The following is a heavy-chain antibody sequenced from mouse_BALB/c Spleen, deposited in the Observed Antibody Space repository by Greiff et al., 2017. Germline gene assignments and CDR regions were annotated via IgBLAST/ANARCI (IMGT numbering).Heavy chain of an antibody. CDR2: ISSGGSYT. CDR3: ARHITTATNWYFDV. J-gene: IGHJ1*01. D-gene: IGHD1-2*01. CDR1: GFTFSSYA. Sequence: EVKLQESGGGLVKPGGSLKHSCAASGFTFSSYAMSWVRQTPEKRLEWVATISSGGSYTYYPDSVKGRFTISRDNAKNTLYLQMSSLRSEDTAMYYCARHITTATNWYFDVWGAGTTVTVSS. V-gene: IGHV5-9-3*01.